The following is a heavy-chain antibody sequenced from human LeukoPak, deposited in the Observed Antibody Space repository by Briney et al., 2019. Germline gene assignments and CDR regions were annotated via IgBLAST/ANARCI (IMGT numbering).Heavy chain of an antibody. V-gene: IGHV1-2*02. D-gene: IGHD3-16*01. CDR3: ARVGETDYIYY. Sequence: ASVKVSCKASRYTFTVYYIHWVRHAPGQGLEWMGWINPNSGGSNYAQKFQGRVTMTRDTSISTAYMELSRLRSDDTAVYYCARVGETDYIYYWAQGTLVTVYS. J-gene: IGHJ4*02. CDR1: RYTFTVYY. CDR2: INPNSGGS.